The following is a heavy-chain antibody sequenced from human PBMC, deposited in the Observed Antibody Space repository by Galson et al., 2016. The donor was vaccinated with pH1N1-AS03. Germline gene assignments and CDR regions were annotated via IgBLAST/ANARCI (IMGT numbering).Heavy chain of an antibody. J-gene: IGHJ4*01. CDR3: ASAGYHTPGYHY. CDR1: GGSMTSPDW. D-gene: IGHD3-16*02. Sequence: SETLSLTCAVSGGSMTSPDWWTWVRQPPGKGLEWIGEVHYSGTTSYNPSLNSRVTMSIDKSNNQFSLNLGSVTAADTAVYFCASAGYHTPGYHYWGHGALVTVSS. V-gene: IGHV4-4*02. CDR2: VHYSGTT.